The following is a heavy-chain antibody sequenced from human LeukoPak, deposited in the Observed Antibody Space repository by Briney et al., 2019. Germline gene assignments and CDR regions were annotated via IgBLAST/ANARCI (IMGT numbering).Heavy chain of an antibody. J-gene: IGHJ3*02. V-gene: IGHV3-23*01. CDR1: GFTFSSYS. CDR3: AKDATSGSYYDAFDI. Sequence: GGSLRPSCAASGFTFSSYSMNWVRQAPGKGLEWVSAISGSGGSTYYADSVKGRFTISRDNSKNTLYLQMNSLRAEDTAVYYCAKDATSGSYYDAFDIWGQGTMVTVSS. CDR2: ISGSGGST. D-gene: IGHD1-26*01.